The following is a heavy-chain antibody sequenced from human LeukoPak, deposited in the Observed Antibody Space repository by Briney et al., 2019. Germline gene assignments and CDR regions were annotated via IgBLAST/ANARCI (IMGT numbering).Heavy chain of an antibody. D-gene: IGHD3-10*01. CDR3: ARVKGSGSYSDY. CDR1: GGSVGSGSYY. Sequence: SETLSLTCTVSGGSVGSGSYYWSWIRQSPGQGLEWIGNVYYSGSAYYNPSLKSRVTISVDTSKNQFSLKLSSVTAADTAVYYCARVKGSGSYSDYWGQGTLVTVSS. V-gene: IGHV4-39*07. J-gene: IGHJ4*02. CDR2: VYYSGSA.